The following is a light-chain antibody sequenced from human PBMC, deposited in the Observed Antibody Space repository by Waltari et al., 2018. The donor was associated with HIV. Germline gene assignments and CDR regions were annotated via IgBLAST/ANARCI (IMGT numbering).Light chain of an antibody. Sequence: QSVLTQPPSAPRTPGQSVLMSSSGNKSTVGNNFVSWFQHVPGGTPNLVTYRNHRRPAGVPDLFAGSKSGSSASQAISGLQSDDEADYFCASWDDNLGHWVFGVGTKLTV. CDR2: RNH. CDR1: KSTVGNNF. J-gene: IGLJ3*02. CDR3: ASWDDNLGHWV. V-gene: IGLV1-44*01.